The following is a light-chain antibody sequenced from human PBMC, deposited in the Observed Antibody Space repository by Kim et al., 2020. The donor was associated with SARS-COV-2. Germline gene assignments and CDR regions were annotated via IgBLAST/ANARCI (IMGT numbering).Light chain of an antibody. CDR3: QQYASSPRT. CDR2: GAS. Sequence: GERGAHSCREGKRGSSNDLAWYQQKPGQAPRLLVYGASSRASGIPDRFSGSGSGTDFTLTISRLEPEDFAAYFCQQYASSPRTFGQGTKVDIK. V-gene: IGKV3-20*01. CDR1: KRGSSND. J-gene: IGKJ1*01.